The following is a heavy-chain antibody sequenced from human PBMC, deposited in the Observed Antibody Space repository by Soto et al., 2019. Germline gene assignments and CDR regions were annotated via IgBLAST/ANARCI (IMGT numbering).Heavy chain of an antibody. CDR3: AKALMSYDFWSGYSPYYYYGMDV. V-gene: IGHV3-23*01. D-gene: IGHD3-3*01. CDR2: ISGSGGST. CDR1: GFTFSSYA. Sequence: GGSLRLSCAASGFTFSSYAMSWVRQAPGKGLEWVSAISGSGGSTYYAGSVKGRFAISRDNSKNTLYLQMNSLRAEDTAVYYCAKALMSYDFWSGYSPYYYYGMDVWGQGTTVTVSS. J-gene: IGHJ6*02.